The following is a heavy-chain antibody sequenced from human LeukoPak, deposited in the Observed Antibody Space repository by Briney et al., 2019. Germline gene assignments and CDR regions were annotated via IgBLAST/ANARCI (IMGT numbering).Heavy chain of an antibody. V-gene: IGHV3-11*01. CDR2: ISSSGSTI. CDR3: ASQPIRGLEAFDI. Sequence: GGSLRLSCAASGFTFSDYYMSWIRQAPGKGLEWVSYISSSGSTIYYADSVKGRSTISRDNAKNSLYLQMNSLRAEDTAVYYCASQPIRGLEAFDIWGQGTMVTVSS. J-gene: IGHJ3*02. CDR1: GFTFSDYY. D-gene: IGHD5-12*01.